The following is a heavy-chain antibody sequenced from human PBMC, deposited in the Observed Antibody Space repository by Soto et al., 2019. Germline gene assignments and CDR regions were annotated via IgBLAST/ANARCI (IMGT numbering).Heavy chain of an antibody. V-gene: IGHV4-4*07. CDR2: IYTSGST. CDR3: ARSDYGDYAWFDP. CDR1: GGSISRFY. D-gene: IGHD4-17*01. J-gene: IGHJ5*02. Sequence: PSEDLVPTCNGSGGSISRFYWGWIRHPAGKGLEWIGRIYTSGSTNYNPSLKSRVTMSVDTSKNQFSLKLSSVTAADTAVYYCARSDYGDYAWFDPWGQGTLVTVSS.